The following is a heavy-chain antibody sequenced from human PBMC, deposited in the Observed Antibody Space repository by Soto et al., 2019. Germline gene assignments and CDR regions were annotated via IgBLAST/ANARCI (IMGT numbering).Heavy chain of an antibody. V-gene: IGHV2-5*01. CDR2: IYWNDDK. Sequence: GSGPTLVNPTQTLTLTCTFSGFSLSTSGVGVGWIRQPPGKALEWLALIYWNDDKRYSPSLKSRLTITKDSSGSQVVLTMTNMAPADTATYFCARMDGDYNYYGLDVWGHGIAVTVSS. D-gene: IGHD4-17*01. J-gene: IGHJ6*02. CDR3: ARMDGDYNYYGLDV. CDR1: GFSLSTSGVG.